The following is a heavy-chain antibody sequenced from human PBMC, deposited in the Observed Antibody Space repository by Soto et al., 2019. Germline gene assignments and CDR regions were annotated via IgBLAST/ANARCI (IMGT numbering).Heavy chain of an antibody. J-gene: IGHJ4*02. Sequence: GGSLRLSCAASGFTFSSYWMSWVRQAPGKGLEWVANIKQDGSEKYYVDSVKGRFTISRDNAKNSLYLQMNSLRAEDTAVYYCARDTDDHDSSGIDYWGQGTLVTVSS. V-gene: IGHV3-7*05. CDR3: ARDTDDHDSSGIDY. CDR1: GFTFSSYW. CDR2: IKQDGSEK. D-gene: IGHD3-22*01.